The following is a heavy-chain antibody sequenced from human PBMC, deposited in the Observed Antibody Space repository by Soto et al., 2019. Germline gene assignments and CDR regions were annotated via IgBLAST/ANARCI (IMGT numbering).Heavy chain of an antibody. Sequence: PGGSLRLSCAASGFTFSSYGMHLVRQAPGKGLEWVAVIWYDGSNKYYADSVKGRFTISRDNSKNTLYLQMNSLRAEDTAVYYCARGSRYYGSGSAFDYWGQGTLVTVSS. CDR3: ARGSRYYGSGSAFDY. V-gene: IGHV3-33*01. D-gene: IGHD3-10*01. CDR1: GFTFSSYG. J-gene: IGHJ4*02. CDR2: IWYDGSNK.